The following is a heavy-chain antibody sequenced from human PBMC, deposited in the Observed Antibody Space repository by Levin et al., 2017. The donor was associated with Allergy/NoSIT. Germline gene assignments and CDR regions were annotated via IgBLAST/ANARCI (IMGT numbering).Heavy chain of an antibody. V-gene: IGHV3-30*04. CDR2: ISYDGSNK. CDR1: GFTFSSYA. Sequence: GGSLRLSCAASGFTFSSYAMHWVRQAPGKGLEWVAVISYDGSNKYYADSVKGRFTISRDNSKNTLYLQMNSLRAEDTAVYYCARVGSSGRRYYYYGMDVWGQGTTVTVSS. J-gene: IGHJ6*02. D-gene: IGHD3-10*01. CDR3: ARVGSSGRRYYYYGMDV.